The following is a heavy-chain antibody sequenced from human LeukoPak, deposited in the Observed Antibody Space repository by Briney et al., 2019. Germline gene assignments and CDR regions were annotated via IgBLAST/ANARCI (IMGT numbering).Heavy chain of an antibody. J-gene: IGHJ6*03. Sequence: ASVKVSCKASGYTFTNFGISWVRQAPGQGLEWMGWITPYNGNTNYAQKLQGRVTLTTDTSTSTAYIELRSLRSDDTAVYYCARDASGWRYYYYYYMDVWGKGTTVTVSS. D-gene: IGHD6-19*01. CDR3: ARDASGWRYYYYYYMDV. V-gene: IGHV1-18*01. CDR1: GYTFTNFG. CDR2: ITPYNGNT.